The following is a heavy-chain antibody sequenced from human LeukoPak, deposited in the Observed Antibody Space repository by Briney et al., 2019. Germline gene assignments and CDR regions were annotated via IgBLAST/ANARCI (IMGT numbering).Heavy chain of an antibody. CDR3: ARYSTGWGAFDY. Sequence: PSETLSLTCTVSGGSISSYYWSWIRQPPGKGLEWIGYIYYSGSTNYNPSLKSRVTISVDTSKSQFSLKLSSVTAADTAVYYCARYSTGWGAFDYWGQGTLVTVSS. J-gene: IGHJ4*02. CDR1: GGSISSYY. V-gene: IGHV4-59*01. D-gene: IGHD3-16*01. CDR2: IYYSGST.